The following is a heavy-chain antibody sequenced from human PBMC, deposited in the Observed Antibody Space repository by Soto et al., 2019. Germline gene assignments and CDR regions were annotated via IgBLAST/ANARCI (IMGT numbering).Heavy chain of an antibody. CDR2: ISYGGTT. D-gene: IGHD3-22*01. CDR1: GVSINTVTYY. J-gene: IGHJ4*02. V-gene: IGHV4-39*02. Sequence: SETLSLTCAVSGVSINTVTYYWGWIRQPPGEGLEWIGAISYGGTTYYNPSLERRLTISLDTSKNHFSLRLSSVTAADTAVYYCARDFSMVVVAPGYWGQGTLVTVSS. CDR3: ARDFSMVVVAPGY.